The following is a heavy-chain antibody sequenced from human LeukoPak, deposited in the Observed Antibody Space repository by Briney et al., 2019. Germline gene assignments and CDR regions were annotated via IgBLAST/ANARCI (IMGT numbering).Heavy chain of an antibody. V-gene: IGHV4-59*01. CDR3: AREDYYNSGGYYLDY. CDR1: GGSISSYY. Sequence: SETLSLTCTVFGGSISSYYWSWIRQPPGKGLEWIGYIYYSGSTNYNPSLKSRVTISVDTSKNQFSLKLSSVTAADTAVYFCAREDYYNSGGYYLDYWGQGTLVTVSS. J-gene: IGHJ4*02. D-gene: IGHD3-22*01. CDR2: IYYSGST.